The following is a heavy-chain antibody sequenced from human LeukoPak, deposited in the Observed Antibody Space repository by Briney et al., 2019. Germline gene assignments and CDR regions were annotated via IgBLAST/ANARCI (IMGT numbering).Heavy chain of an antibody. J-gene: IGHJ6*02. Sequence: ASVKVSCNASGYTFTSYDINWVRHATGQGLEWMGWMNPNSGNTGYAQKFQGRVTITRNTSISTAYMELSSLRSEDTAVYYCARGADHKTTYYYDSTYYYYGMDVWGQGTTVTVSS. D-gene: IGHD3-22*01. CDR3: ARGADHKTTYYYDSTYYYYGMDV. V-gene: IGHV1-8*01. CDR2: MNPNSGNT. CDR1: GYTFTSYD.